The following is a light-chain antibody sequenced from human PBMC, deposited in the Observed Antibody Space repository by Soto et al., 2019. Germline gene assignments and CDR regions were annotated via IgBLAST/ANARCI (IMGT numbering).Light chain of an antibody. CDR1: QSVLYSSNNKNY. Sequence: DIVMTQSPDSLAVSLGERATINCKSSQSVLYSSNNKNYLAWYQQKPGQPPKLLIYWASTRESGVPDRFSGSASGTDFTLTIRSLQAEDVAVDSCQQYYSTPPTFGQGTKLEIK. CDR2: WAS. CDR3: QQYYSTPPT. J-gene: IGKJ2*01. V-gene: IGKV4-1*01.